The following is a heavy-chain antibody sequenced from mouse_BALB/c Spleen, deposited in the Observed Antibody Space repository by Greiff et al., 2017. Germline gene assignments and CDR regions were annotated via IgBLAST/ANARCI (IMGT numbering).Heavy chain of an antibody. D-gene: IGHD3-1*01. V-gene: IGHV1-14*01. CDR2: INPYNDGT. CDR3: ARQLGLYFDY. Sequence: LVESGPELVKPGASVKMSCKASGYTFTSYVMHWVKQKPGQGLEWIGYINPYNDGTKYNEKFKGKATLTSDKSSSTAYMELSSLTSEDSAVYYCARQLGLYFDYWGQGTTLTVSS. CDR1: GYTFTSYV. J-gene: IGHJ2*01.